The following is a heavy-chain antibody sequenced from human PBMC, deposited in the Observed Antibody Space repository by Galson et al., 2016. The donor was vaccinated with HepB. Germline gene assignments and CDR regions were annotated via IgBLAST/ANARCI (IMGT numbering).Heavy chain of an antibody. CDR1: GFTFSTYA. D-gene: IGHD5-24*01. CDR3: ARPRRWPQYYYGLDV. J-gene: IGHJ6*02. V-gene: IGHV3-30-3*01. Sequence: LRLSCAASGFTFSTYAIHWVRQAPGKGLEWVAVISYDGSHKHYRDSVKGRFTISRDNSKNTLYLQMNSLRREDTAVYYCARPRRWPQYYYGLDVWGQGTTVTVSS. CDR2: ISYDGSHK.